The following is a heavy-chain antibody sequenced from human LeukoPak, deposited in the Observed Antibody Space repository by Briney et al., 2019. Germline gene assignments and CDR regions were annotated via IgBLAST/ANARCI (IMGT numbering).Heavy chain of an antibody. CDR3: ARIPYSGSSGYYYGMDV. V-gene: IGHV4-4*07. CDR2: IYTSGST. D-gene: IGHD6-6*01. J-gene: IGHJ6*02. CDR1: GGSISSYY. Sequence: PSETLSLTCTVSGGSISSYYWSWIRQPAGKRLEWIGRIYTSGSTNYNPSLKSRVTMSVDTSKNEFSLKLSSVTAADTAVYYCARIPYSGSSGYYYGMDVWGQGTTVTVSS.